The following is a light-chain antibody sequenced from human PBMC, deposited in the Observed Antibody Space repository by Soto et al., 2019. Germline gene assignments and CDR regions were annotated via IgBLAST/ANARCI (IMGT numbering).Light chain of an antibody. CDR2: DAS. CDR1: QSVSSY. V-gene: IGKV3-11*01. Sequence: PGERATLSCRASQSVSSYLAWYQQKPGQAPRLLIYDASNRATGIPARFSGSGSGTDFTLTISSLEPEDFAVYYCQQRSKGWTFGQGTKVDNK. J-gene: IGKJ1*01. CDR3: QQRSKGWT.